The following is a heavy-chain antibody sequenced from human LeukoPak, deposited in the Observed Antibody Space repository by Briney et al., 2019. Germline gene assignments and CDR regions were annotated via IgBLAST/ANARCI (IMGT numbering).Heavy chain of an antibody. CDR1: GGSFSGYY. Sequence: PSETLSLTCAVYGGSFSGYYWSWLRQPPGKGLEWIGEINHSGSTNYNPSLKSRVTISVDTSKNQFSLKLSSVTAADTAVYYCARAEVYCSSTSCYNIYFDYWGQGTLVTVSS. J-gene: IGHJ4*02. CDR3: ARAEVYCSSTSCYNIYFDY. D-gene: IGHD2-2*02. CDR2: INHSGST. V-gene: IGHV4-34*01.